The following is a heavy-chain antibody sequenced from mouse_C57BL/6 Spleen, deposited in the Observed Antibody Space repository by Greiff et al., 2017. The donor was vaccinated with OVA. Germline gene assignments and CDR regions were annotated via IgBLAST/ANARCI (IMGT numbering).Heavy chain of an antibody. Sequence: EVMLVESGGGLVKPGGSLKLSCAASGFTFSDYGMHWVRQAPEKGLEWVAYISSGSSTIYYADTVKGRFTISRDNAKNTLFLQLTSLRSEDTAMDYCARGGTYGYCDYWGQGTTLTVSS. J-gene: IGHJ2*01. D-gene: IGHD1-1*01. CDR2: ISSGSSTI. CDR3: ARGGTYGYCDY. CDR1: GFTFSDYG. V-gene: IGHV5-17*01.